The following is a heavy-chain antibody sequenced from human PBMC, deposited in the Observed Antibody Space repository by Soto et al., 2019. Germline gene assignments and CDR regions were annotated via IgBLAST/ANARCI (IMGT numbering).Heavy chain of an antibody. CDR3: AKKGMFPPPEDVRAV. CDR1: GYSFTKYW. J-gene: IGHJ6*02. V-gene: IGHV5-10-1*01. Sequence: GESLKISCKGSGYSFTKYWISWVRQMPGKGLEWMGRIDPSDSYTNYSPSFQGHVTISADKSISTAYLQWSSLKASDTAMYYCAKKGMFPPPEDVRAVGAQGTTVPVSS. CDR2: IDPSDSYT. D-gene: IGHD3-10*01.